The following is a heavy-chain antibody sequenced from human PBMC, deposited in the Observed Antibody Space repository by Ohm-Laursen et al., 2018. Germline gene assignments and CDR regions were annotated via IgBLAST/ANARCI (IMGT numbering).Heavy chain of an antibody. D-gene: IGHD3/OR15-3a*01. V-gene: IGHV3-48*02. CDR1: GFTFSDHG. CDR3: ARDRDWAIDY. CDR2: INAYKNDL. Sequence: GSLRLSCAAPGFTFSDHGMNWVRQAPGKGLEWLSYINAYKNDLFYADSVKGRFTIFRDNAENLLYLQMDRLRDDDTAAYYCARDRDWAIDYWGQGTLVTVSS. J-gene: IGHJ4*02.